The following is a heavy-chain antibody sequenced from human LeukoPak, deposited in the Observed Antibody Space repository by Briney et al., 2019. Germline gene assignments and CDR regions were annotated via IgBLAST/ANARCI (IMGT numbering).Heavy chain of an antibody. CDR1: GDSISSSSYY. CDR3: ARPYYYDSRIDP. D-gene: IGHD3-22*01. Sequence: SETLSLTCTVSGDSISSSSYYWGWIRQPPGKELEWIGSIYYSGSTYYNPSLNSRVTISVDTSKNQFSLKLSSVTAADTAVYYCARPYYYDSRIDPWGQGILVTVSS. V-gene: IGHV4-39*07. CDR2: IYYSGST. J-gene: IGHJ5*02.